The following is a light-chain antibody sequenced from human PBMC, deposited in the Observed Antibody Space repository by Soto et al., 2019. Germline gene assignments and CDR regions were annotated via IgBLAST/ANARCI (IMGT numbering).Light chain of an antibody. CDR2: GAS. CDR3: QQYASSPPLT. Sequence: IVLTQSPGTLSLSPGERATLSCRASQSVGSRFLAWYRQKPGQAPRLVFYGASSRAAGIPDRFSSSGSGTEVTLTISSMEPEDFAVYYCQQYASSPPLTFGRGTKLEIK. J-gene: IGKJ4*01. V-gene: IGKV3-20*01. CDR1: QSVGSRF.